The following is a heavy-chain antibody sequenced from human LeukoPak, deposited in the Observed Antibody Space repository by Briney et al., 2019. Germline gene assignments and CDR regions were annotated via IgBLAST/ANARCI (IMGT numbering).Heavy chain of an antibody. Sequence: GGSLRLSCAASGFTFTSYGMHWVRQAPGKGLEWVAAISYDENNRNYADSVKGRFTISRDNSKNTLYLQMNSLRAEDTAVYYCAKDSIAPAPEVFDYWGQGTLVTVSS. CDR2: ISYDENNR. J-gene: IGHJ4*02. CDR3: AKDSIAPAPEVFDY. CDR1: GFTFTSYG. D-gene: IGHD6-13*01. V-gene: IGHV3-30*18.